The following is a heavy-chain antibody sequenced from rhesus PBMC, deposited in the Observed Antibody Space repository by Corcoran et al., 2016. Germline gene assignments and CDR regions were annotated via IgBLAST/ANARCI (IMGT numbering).Heavy chain of an antibody. CDR1: GGSVSGYW. D-gene: IGHD3-9*01. Sequence: QVQLQQWGEGLVKPSETLSLTCAVYGGSVSGYWWGWIRQPPGQGLEWIGRIRSGEITNYNPTLKSRVTIAIDTSKNQFALKLSSVTAADTAVYYCARRSMDYGWNSLDVWGRGVLVTVSS. J-gene: IGHJ5-2*02. CDR2: IRSGEIT. CDR3: ARRSMDYGWNSLDV. V-gene: IGHV4-160*01.